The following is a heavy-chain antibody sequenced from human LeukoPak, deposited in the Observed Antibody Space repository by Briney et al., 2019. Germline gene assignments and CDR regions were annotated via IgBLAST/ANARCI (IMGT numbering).Heavy chain of an antibody. V-gene: IGHV1-69*13. D-gene: IGHD6-6*01. CDR2: IIPIFGTA. J-gene: IGHJ4*02. CDR1: GGTFSSYA. CDR3: ASSRTFIAARPFDY. Sequence: SVKVSCKASGGTFSSYAISWVRQAPGQGLEWMGGIIPIFGTANYAQKFQGRVTITADESTSTAYMELSSLRSEDTAVYYWASSRTFIAARPFDYWGQGTLVTVSS.